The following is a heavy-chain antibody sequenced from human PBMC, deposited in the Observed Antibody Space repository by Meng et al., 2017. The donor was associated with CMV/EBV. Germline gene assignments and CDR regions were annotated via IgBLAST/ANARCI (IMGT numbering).Heavy chain of an antibody. J-gene: IGHJ6*02. CDR3: AKDRLSSSWLYYYYYGMDV. V-gene: IGHV3-23*01. CDR1: GFTFDDYA. D-gene: IGHD6-13*01. Sequence: GESLKISCAASGFTFDDYAMHWVRQAPGKGLEWVSAISGSGGSTYYADSVKGRFTISRDNSKNTLYLQMNSLRAEDTAVYYCAKDRLSSSWLYYYYYGMDVWGQGTTVTVSS. CDR2: ISGSGGST.